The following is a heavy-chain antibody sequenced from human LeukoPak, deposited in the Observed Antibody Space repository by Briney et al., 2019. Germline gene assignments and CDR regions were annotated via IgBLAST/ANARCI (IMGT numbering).Heavy chain of an antibody. J-gene: IGHJ4*02. V-gene: IGHV3-20*04. CDR2: INWNGGST. D-gene: IGHD3-10*01. Sequence: TGGSLRLSCAASGFTFDDYGMSWVRQVPGKGLEWVSGINWNGGSTGYADSVKGRFTISRDNAKNSLYLQMNSLRAEDTALYYCARGLEGSGSYYNGYLDYWGQGTLVTVSS. CDR3: ARGLEGSGSYYNGYLDY. CDR1: GFTFDDYG.